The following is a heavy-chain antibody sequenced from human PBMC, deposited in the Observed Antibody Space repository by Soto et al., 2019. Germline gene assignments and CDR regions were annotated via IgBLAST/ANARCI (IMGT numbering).Heavy chain of an antibody. D-gene: IGHD2-2*02. J-gene: IGHJ4*02. V-gene: IGHV1-69*06. CDR1: GSRFSNYV. CDR3: AREGRGKKAGYNGLVSLGY. CDR2: IIPIFNST. Sequence: QVQLVQSGAEVKTPGSSLKVSCKVSGSRFSNYVISWVRQAPGHGLEWLGRIIPIFNSTKCAQSFQGRVTITADKSTSTASLELSSLRSDDTAVYYCAREGRGKKAGYNGLVSLGYWGQGTLVTVSS.